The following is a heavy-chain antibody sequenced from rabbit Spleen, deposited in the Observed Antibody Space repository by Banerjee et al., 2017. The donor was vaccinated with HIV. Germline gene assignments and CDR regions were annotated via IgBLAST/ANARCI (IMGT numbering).Heavy chain of an antibody. V-gene: IGHV1S40*01. CDR1: GVSFSVSSY. CDR3: VREAGYGGYGDANL. D-gene: IGHD6-1*01. CDR2: IDAGSSDFT. J-gene: IGHJ4*01. Sequence: QSLEESGGDLVKPGASLTLTCTASGVSFSVSSYMCWVRQAPGKGLEWIACIDAGSSDFTYFASWAKGRFTISKTSPTTVTLQLNSLTAADTATYFCVREAGYGGYGDANLWGPGTLVTVS.